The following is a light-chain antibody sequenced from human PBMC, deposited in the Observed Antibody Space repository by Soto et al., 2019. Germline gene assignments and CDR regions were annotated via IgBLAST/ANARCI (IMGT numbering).Light chain of an antibody. CDR1: QSVSSN. CDR2: GAF. CDR3: QHYDSWPRT. Sequence: EMVMTQSPATLSVSPGERATLSCRASQSVSSNLAWYQQKPGQAPRLLIYGAFTRATGVPARFSGSGSGTEFTLTISSPQSEDFAVYHCQHYDSWPRTFGQGTKVESK. J-gene: IGKJ1*01. V-gene: IGKV3-15*01.